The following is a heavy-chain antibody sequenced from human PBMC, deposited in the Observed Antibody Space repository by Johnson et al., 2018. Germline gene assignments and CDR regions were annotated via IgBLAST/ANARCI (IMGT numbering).Heavy chain of an antibody. CDR2: IKSKTSGGTI. D-gene: IGHD5-18*01. J-gene: IGHJ4*02. CDR3: TTSAYTIAGFDY. Sequence: DVQLVESGGGLVKPGGSLRLSCAASGFTFSDAWMSWVRQTPGKGLEWVGHIKSKTSGGTIEYTAPVKGRFTISRDDSKNTLYVQMNSLKSEDTAVYYCTTSAYTIAGFDYWGQGTLVTVSS. V-gene: IGHV3-15*01. CDR1: GFTFSDAW.